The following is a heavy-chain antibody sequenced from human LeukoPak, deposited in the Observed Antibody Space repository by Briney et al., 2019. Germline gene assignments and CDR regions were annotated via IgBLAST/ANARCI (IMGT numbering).Heavy chain of an antibody. CDR2: SSVYNGNT. V-gene: IGHV1-18*04. D-gene: IGHD1-1*01. J-gene: IGHJ4*02. Sequence: ASVKVSCKASGYVFIDYHLHWLRQAPGQGLEWMGWSSVYNGNTNYAQKFQGRVTMTTDTTTSTAYMELRTLMSDDTAVYYCAKGRRVDADDHFDYWGQGTLVTVSS. CDR3: AKGRRVDADDHFDY. CDR1: GYVFIDYH.